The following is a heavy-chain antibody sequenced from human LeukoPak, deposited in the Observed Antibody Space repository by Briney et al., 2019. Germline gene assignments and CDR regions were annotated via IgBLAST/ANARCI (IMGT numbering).Heavy chain of an antibody. CDR2: ISGSGYTT. CDR1: GFTFNSYG. V-gene: IGHV3-23*01. J-gene: IGHJ6*03. Sequence: QPGGTLRLSCEASGFTFNSYGMSWVRKAPGKGLEWVSAISGSGYTTYYADSVKGRFTISRDNSENTLYLQMNSLRAEDTAVYYCAKSSGYGDYGYYYYYMDVWGKGTTVTISS. D-gene: IGHD4-17*01. CDR3: AKSSGYGDYGYYYYYMDV.